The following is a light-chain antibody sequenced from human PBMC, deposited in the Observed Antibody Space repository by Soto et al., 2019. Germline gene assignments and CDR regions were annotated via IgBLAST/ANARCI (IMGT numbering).Light chain of an antibody. V-gene: IGLV2-14*03. CDR3: YSSRSSSSTFYV. CDR2: GVS. CDR1: SSDIGGSNY. Sequence: QSALTQPASVSGSPGQSITISCAGTSSDIGGSNYVSWYQQHPGKAPKLMIYGVSNRPSGVSNRFSGSKSGNTASLTISGLQAEDEADYFRYSSRSSSSTFYVFGTGTKLTVL. J-gene: IGLJ1*01.